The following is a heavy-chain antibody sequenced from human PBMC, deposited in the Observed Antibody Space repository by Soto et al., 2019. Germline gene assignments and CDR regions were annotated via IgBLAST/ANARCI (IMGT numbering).Heavy chain of an antibody. CDR1: GATFPSYV. CDR2: IIPIFGTA. J-gene: IGHJ1*01. CDR3: ATEGDCIDPADH. Sequence: KVSCKDFGATFPSYVFSWVRQALGQGLEWMGGIIPIFGTANYAQKRKGRVTMTTDKTTITAYMELRSFRADATAATYCATEGDCIDPADHWVQG. D-gene: IGHD3-16*01. V-gene: IGHV1-69*05.